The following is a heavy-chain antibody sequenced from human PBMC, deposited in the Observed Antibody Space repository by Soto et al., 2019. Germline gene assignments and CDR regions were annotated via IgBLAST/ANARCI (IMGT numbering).Heavy chain of an antibody. Sequence: QGQLLQSGDEVKKPGASVRVSCRASGYDFTSYGISWVRQAPGQGLEWVSWISAYNGKRDTAQKFQARFTRTLDTPTDTPPMELGARTSADTPFYYCARGRMVASIHDALEIWAQG. V-gene: IGHV1-18*01. CDR3: ARGRMVASIHDALEI. CDR2: ISAYNGKR. CDR1: GYDFTSYG. J-gene: IGHJ3*02. D-gene: IGHD5-12*01.